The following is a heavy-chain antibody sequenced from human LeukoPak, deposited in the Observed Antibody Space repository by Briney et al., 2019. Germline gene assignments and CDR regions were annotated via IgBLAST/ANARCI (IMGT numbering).Heavy chain of an antibody. Sequence: PGGSLRLSCAASGFTFDNYAMHWVRQAPGKGLEWLSIISWNSGYIGYADFVKGRFTISRDNAKKSLDLQMNSLRAEDTAFYCCAKVRGTYSSGYFFDYWGQGTLVTVSS. CDR3: AKVRGTYSSGYFFDY. D-gene: IGHD6-19*01. V-gene: IGHV3-9*01. CDR2: ISWNSGYI. J-gene: IGHJ4*02. CDR1: GFTFDNYA.